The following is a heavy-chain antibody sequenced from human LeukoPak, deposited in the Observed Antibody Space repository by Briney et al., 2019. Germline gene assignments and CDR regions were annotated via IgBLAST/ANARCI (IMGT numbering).Heavy chain of an antibody. CDR3: SRDLVSYSSSPLH. CDR2: ISSDSASI. Sequence: GGSLRLSCAASGFIFSREVMHWVRQAPGKGLEWVAVISSDSASIHYADSVKGRFTISRDNTMNTLFLQINSLRPEDTAMYYCSRDLVSYSSSPLHWGQGTLVTVSS. J-gene: IGHJ4*02. D-gene: IGHD2-8*02. CDR1: GFIFSREV. V-gene: IGHV3-30-3*01.